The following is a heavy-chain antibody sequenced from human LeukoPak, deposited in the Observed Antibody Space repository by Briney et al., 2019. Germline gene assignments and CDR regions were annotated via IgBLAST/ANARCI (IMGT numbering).Heavy chain of an antibody. D-gene: IGHD5-12*01. J-gene: IGHJ4*02. CDR2: INSDGSSR. CDR1: GFTFSSYW. CDR3: AREDYSGYDFYDY. Sequence: GGSLRLSCAASGFTFSSYWMHWVRQAPGKGLVWASLINSDGSSRNYADSVKGRFTISRDNAKNTLYLQMNSLRVEDTAVYYCAREDYSGYDFYDYWGQGSLVTVSS. V-gene: IGHV3-74*01.